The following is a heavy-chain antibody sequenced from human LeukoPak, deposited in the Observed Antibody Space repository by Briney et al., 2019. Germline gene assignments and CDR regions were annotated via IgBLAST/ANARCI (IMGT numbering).Heavy chain of an antibody. CDR3: ARQIASAGTAGFDF. CDR1: RGSISSYY. D-gene: IGHD6-13*01. Sequence: PSETLSLTCTVSRGSISSYYWSWIRQPAGKGLEWIGRIYSTGSTNYNPSLKSRVTMSVDTSKNQFSLRLRSVTAADTAVYYCARQIASAGTAGFDFWGQGALVTVSS. J-gene: IGHJ4*02. V-gene: IGHV4-4*07. CDR2: IYSTGST.